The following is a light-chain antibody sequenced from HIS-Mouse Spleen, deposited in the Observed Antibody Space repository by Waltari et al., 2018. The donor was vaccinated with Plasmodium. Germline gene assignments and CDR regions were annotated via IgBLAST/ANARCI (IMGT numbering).Light chain of an antibody. CDR3: QQSHT. CDR1: QSISSY. V-gene: IGKV1-39*01. Sequence: DIQMTQSPSSLSASVGDRVTITCRASQSISSYLNWYQQKPGKAPKLLIYAASSLQSGGPSRFSGSGSGTDCTRTIRSLQPEDFATYDCQQSHTFGQGTKLEIK. J-gene: IGKJ2*01. CDR2: AAS.